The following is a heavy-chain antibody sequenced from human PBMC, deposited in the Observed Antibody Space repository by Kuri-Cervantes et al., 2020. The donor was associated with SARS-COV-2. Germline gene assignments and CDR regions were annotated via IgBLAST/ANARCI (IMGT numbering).Heavy chain of an antibody. CDR2: IDPSDSYT. D-gene: IGHD1-26*01. CDR3: ARQGWELFQWSNDFDY. CDR1: GYRFTSYR. J-gene: IGHJ4*02. Sequence: KVSCKGCGYRFTSYRISWVRQMPGKGLEWMGRIDPSDSYTNYSPSFQGHVTISADKSISTAYLQWSSLKASDTAMYYCARQGWELFQWSNDFDYWGQGTLVTVSS. V-gene: IGHV5-10-1*01.